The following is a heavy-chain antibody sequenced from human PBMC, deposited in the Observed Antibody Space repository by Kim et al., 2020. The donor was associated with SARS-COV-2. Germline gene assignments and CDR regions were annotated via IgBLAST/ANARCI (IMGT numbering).Heavy chain of an antibody. Sequence: ASVKVSCKASGYMFNSHGISWVRQAPGQGLEWMGWISAYNGDTRYAPDLQGRVTMTTDTSTSTAYMELKNLRSDDTAVYYCATDYGVYSSRGWFDPGGEGPLVTVSS. D-gene: IGHD4-17*01. J-gene: IGHJ5*02. V-gene: IGHV1-18*01. CDR3: ATDYGVYSSRGWFDP. CDR1: GYMFNSHG. CDR2: ISAYNGDT.